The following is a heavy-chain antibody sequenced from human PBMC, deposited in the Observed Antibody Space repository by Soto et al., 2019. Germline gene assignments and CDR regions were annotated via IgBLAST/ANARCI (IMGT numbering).Heavy chain of an antibody. D-gene: IGHD1-26*01. CDR3: GGYSGDGIWS. CDR2: ISSNGGTT. CDR1: GFTFSSYS. Sequence: GGSLRLSCAASGFTFSSYSMHWVRQAPGKGLEYVSAISSNGGTTSYANSVKGRFTISRDNSKNMLHLQMGSLRAEDMAVYYCGGYSGDGIWSWGQGTLVTVSS. J-gene: IGHJ5*02. V-gene: IGHV3-64*01.